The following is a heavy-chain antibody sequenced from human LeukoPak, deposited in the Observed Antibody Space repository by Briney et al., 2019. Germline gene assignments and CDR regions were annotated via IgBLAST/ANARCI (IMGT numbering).Heavy chain of an antibody. V-gene: IGHV4-34*01. CDR3: ATIQRDHAFDI. J-gene: IGHJ3*02. Sequence: SETLSLTCAVYGGSFSGYYWSWIRQPPGKGLEWIGEINQSGSTNYNPSPKSRVTISVDTSKNQFSLKLYSVTAADTAVYYCATIQRDHAFDIWGQGTMVTVSS. D-gene: IGHD6-25*01. CDR2: INQSGST. CDR1: GGSFSGYY.